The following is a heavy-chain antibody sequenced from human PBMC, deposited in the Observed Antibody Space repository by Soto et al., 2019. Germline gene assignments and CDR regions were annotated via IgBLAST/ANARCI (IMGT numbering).Heavy chain of an antibody. Sequence: SATLSLTCAVSGGSISSGGYSWSWIRQPPGKGLEWIGYIYHSGSTNYNPSLKGRVTISVDTSKNQFSLKLSSVTAADTAVYYCARGGGTTVTTDYWGQGTLVTVSS. J-gene: IGHJ4*02. CDR3: ARGGGTTVTTDY. V-gene: IGHV4-30-2*01. CDR1: GGSISSGGYS. CDR2: IYHSGST. D-gene: IGHD4-17*01.